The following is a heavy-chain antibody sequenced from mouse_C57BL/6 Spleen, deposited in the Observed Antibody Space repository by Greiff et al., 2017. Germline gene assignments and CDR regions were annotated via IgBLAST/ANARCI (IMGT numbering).Heavy chain of an antibody. CDR2: IYPRSGNT. D-gene: IGHD2-3*01. V-gene: IGHV1-81*01. CDR3: ARDDGYHYYAMDY. Sequence: QVQLQQSGAELARPGASVKLSCKASGYTFTSYGISWVKQRTGQGLEWIGEIYPRSGNTYYNEKFKGKATLTADKSSSTAYMQLSSLTSEDSAVYFCARDDGYHYYAMDYWGQGTSVTVSS. J-gene: IGHJ4*01. CDR1: GYTFTSYG.